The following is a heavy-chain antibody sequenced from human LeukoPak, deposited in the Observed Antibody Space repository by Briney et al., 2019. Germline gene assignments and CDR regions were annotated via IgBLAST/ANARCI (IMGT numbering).Heavy chain of an antibody. CDR3: ARAVSPYYDILTGMDV. V-gene: IGHV1-69*01. Sequence: SVKVSCKASGGTFSSYAISWVRQAPGQGLEWMGGIIPIFGTANYAQKFQGRVTITADESTSTAYMELSSLRSEDMAVYYCARAVSPYYDILTGMDVWGQGTTVTVSS. CDR2: IIPIFGTA. D-gene: IGHD3-9*01. J-gene: IGHJ6*02. CDR1: GGTFSSYA.